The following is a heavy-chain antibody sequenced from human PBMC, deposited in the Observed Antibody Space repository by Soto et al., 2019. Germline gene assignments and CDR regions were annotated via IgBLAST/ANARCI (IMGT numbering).Heavy chain of an antibody. CDR3: ASDFAWFDP. V-gene: IGHV4-34*01. J-gene: IGHJ5*02. CDR1: GGSFSGYY. Sequence: SETLSLTCAVYGGSFSGYYWSWIRQPPGKGLDWIGEINHSGSTNYNPSLKSRVTISVDTSKNQFSLKLSSVTAADTAVYYCASDFAWFDPWGQGTLVTVSS. CDR2: INHSGST.